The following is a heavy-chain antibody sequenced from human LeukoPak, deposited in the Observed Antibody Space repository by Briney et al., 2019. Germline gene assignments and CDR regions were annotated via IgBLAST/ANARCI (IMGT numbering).Heavy chain of an antibody. J-gene: IGHJ6*02. V-gene: IGHV4-59*01. CDR3: ARTSGSYFYYYGMDV. CDR1: GGSISSYY. CDR2: IYYSGST. D-gene: IGHD1-26*01. Sequence: SETLSLTCTVSGGSISSYYWSWIRQPPGKGLEWIGYIYYSGSTNYNPSLKSRVTISVDTSKNQFSLKLSSVTAADTAVYYCARTSGSYFYYYGMDVWGQGTTVTISS.